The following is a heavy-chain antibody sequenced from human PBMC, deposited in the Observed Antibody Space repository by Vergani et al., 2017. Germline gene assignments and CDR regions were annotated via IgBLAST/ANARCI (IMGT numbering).Heavy chain of an antibody. J-gene: IGHJ5*01. CDR1: GFTFSRYA. Sequence: EVQLLESGGGLVQPGGSLRLSCAASGFTFSRYAMSWVRQAPGKGLEWVSAISGSGGSTYYADSVKCRFTISRDNAKNTLYLQMNSLRVEGTAVYYCARWSNEKRLDSWGQGTLVTVSS. D-gene: IGHD1-1*01. CDR3: ARWSNEKRLDS. V-gene: IGHV3-23*01. CDR2: ISGSGGST.